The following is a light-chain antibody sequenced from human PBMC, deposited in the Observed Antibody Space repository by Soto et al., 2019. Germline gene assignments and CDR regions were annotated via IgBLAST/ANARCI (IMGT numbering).Light chain of an antibody. V-gene: IGKV3-20*01. CDR2: GAS. Sequence: EIVLTQSPGTLSVSPGERATRSCRASQSVSSSNLAWYQQKPGQAPRLLIYGASSRATSIPDRFSGSGSGTDFTLTISRLEPEDFVVYYCQQYGTSPRTFGQGIKVEIQ. J-gene: IGKJ1*01. CDR3: QQYGTSPRT. CDR1: QSVSSSN.